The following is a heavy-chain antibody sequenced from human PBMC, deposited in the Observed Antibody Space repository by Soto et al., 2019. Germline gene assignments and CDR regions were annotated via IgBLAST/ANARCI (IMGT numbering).Heavy chain of an antibody. CDR2: IKQHGSEK. CDR1: GFTFSDFW. J-gene: IGHJ4*02. V-gene: IGHV3-7*03. D-gene: IGHD3-3*01. Sequence: VRLVESGGDLVQPGGSLRLSCAASGFTFSDFWMSWVRQAPGKGLEWVANIKQHGSEKHYVDSVKGRFTISRDNAKNSVYLEMNSLRPEDTAVYYCARHRDVTIFGEVALFFDFWGQGTLVSVSS. CDR3: ARHRDVTIFGEVALFFDF.